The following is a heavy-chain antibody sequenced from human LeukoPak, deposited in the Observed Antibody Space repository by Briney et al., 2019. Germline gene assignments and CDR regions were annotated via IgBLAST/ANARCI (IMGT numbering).Heavy chain of an antibody. J-gene: IGHJ4*02. Sequence: SETLSLTCAVYGGSFSGYYWSWIRQTPGKGLEWIGEIFRSGSTAYNPSLKSRVTISVDISNNKFSLTLTSVTAADMAVYYCARNGPYCMDYWGQGTQVTVSS. V-gene: IGHV4-34*12. CDR3: ARNGPYCMDY. D-gene: IGHD2-15*01. CDR1: GGSFSGYY. CDR2: IFRSGST.